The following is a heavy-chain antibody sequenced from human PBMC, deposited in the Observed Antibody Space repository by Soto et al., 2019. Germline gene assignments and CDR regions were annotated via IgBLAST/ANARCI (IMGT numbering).Heavy chain of an antibody. V-gene: IGHV3-23*01. CDR1: GFTFSSYA. Sequence: GGSLRLSCATSGFTFSSYAMSWVRQAPGKGLEWVSAISGSGGSTNYADSVKGRFTISRDNSKNTLYLQMNSLRDEDTAIYYCARDNCGGGCYPLFDYWGQGSLVTVSS. CDR3: ARDNCGGGCYPLFDY. CDR2: ISGSGGST. J-gene: IGHJ4*02. D-gene: IGHD2-21*02.